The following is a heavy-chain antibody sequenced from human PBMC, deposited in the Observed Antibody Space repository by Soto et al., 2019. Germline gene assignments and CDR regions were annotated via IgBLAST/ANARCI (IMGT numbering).Heavy chain of an antibody. V-gene: IGHV3-33*06. D-gene: IGHD6-19*01. CDR3: AKARPIAVAGTDFDY. Sequence: PGGSLGLSCAASGFTFSSYGMHWVRQAPGKGLEWVAVIWYDGSNKYYADSVKGRFTISRDNSKNTLYLQMNSLRAEDTAVYYCAKARPIAVAGTDFDYWGQGTLVTVSS. CDR1: GFTFSSYG. J-gene: IGHJ4*02. CDR2: IWYDGSNK.